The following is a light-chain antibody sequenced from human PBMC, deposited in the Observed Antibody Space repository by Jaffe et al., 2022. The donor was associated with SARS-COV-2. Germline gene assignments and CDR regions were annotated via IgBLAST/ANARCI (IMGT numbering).Light chain of an antibody. V-gene: IGKV3-20*01. Sequence: EIVLTQSPGTLSLSPGERATLSCRASQSVSTNYLAWFQQKPGQSPSLLIYGASSRATGIPDRFSGSGSGTDFTLTISRLEPEDFAVYYCHQYGNSPFTFGPGTKVDIK. CDR1: QSVSTNY. CDR3: HQYGNSPFT. CDR2: GAS. J-gene: IGKJ3*01.